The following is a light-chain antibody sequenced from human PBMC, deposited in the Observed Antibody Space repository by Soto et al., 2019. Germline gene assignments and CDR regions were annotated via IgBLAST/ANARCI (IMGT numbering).Light chain of an antibody. Sequence: QAVLTQPPSLFAAPGQNVTISCSGSNTNIGNHFVSWYQQLPGTAPRLLIYDNDNRPSGIPDRFSGSKSGTSASLGITGLQTGDEADYYCYSYAGRNTWVFGGGTQLTVL. CDR2: DND. CDR3: YSYAGRNTWV. J-gene: IGLJ3*02. V-gene: IGLV1-51*01. CDR1: NTNIGNHF.